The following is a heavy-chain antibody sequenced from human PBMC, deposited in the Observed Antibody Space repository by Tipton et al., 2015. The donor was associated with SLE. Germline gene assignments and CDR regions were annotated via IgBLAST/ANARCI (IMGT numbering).Heavy chain of an antibody. CDR2: FYHSANT. CDR3: AGSGEHYFNY. V-gene: IGHV4-38-2*02. D-gene: IGHD3-3*01. CDR1: RYSISSGYY. J-gene: IGHJ4*02. Sequence: TLSLTCIVSRYSISSGYYWGWMRQAPGKELEWVGSFYHSANTYYNPSLTSRVTISADTSKNQFSLKLSSVTAADTAVYYCAGSGEHYFNYWGQGTLVTVSS.